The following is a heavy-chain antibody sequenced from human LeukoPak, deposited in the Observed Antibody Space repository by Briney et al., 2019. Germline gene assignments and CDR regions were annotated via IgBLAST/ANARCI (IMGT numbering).Heavy chain of an antibody. V-gene: IGHV1-2*02. D-gene: IGHD3-10*01. CDR1: GYTFTGYY. Sequence: GASVKVSCKASGYTFTGYYMHWMRQAPGQGLEWMGWINPNSGGTNYAQKFQGRVTMTRDTSISTAYMELSRLRSDDTAVYYCAYGSGSYYKSVYYYYGMDVWGQGTTVTVSS. CDR2: INPNSGGT. J-gene: IGHJ6*02. CDR3: AYGSGSYYKSVYYYYGMDV.